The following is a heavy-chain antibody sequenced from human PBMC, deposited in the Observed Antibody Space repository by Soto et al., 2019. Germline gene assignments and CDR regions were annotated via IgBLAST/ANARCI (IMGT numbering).Heavy chain of an antibody. D-gene: IGHD3-3*01. CDR1: RFTFSSYS. CDR3: ARGPISSSYDFWSGYGYYYGMDV. J-gene: IGHJ6*02. V-gene: IGHV3-21*01. CDR2: ISSSSSYI. Sequence: EVQLVESGGGLVKPGGSLRLSCAASRFTFSSYSMNWVRQAPGKGLEWVSSISSSSSYIYYAYSVKGRFTISRDNAKNSLYLQMNGLRAEDTAVYYCARGPISSSYDFWSGYGYYYGMDVWGQGTTVTVSS.